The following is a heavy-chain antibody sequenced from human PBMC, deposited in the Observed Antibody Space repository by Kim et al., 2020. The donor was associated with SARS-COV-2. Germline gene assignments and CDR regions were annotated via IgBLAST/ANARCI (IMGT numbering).Heavy chain of an antibody. J-gene: IGHJ5*02. D-gene: IGHD5-18*01. V-gene: IGHV3-9*01. Sequence: GGSLRLSCAASGFTFDDYAMHWVRQAPGKGLEWVSGISWNSGSIGYADSVKGRFTISRDNAKNSLYLQMNSLRAEDTALYYCAKGDTAMVLGWFDPWGQGTLVTVSS. CDR1: GFTFDDYA. CDR2: ISWNSGSI. CDR3: AKGDTAMVLGWFDP.